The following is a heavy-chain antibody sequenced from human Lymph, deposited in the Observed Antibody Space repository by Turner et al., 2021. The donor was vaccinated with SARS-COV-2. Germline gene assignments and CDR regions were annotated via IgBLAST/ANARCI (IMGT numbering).Heavy chain of an antibody. Sequence: EVPLVESGGCLVQPGGSLRLSCAASGFTFSSYSMNWVRQAPGKGLEWVSYISISSSTIYYADSVKGRFTISRDNAKNSLYLQMNSLRDEDTAVYYCARDRGGYGAYYYGMDVWGQGTTVTVSS. D-gene: IGHD2-15*01. CDR3: ARDRGGYGAYYYGMDV. CDR2: ISISSSTI. CDR1: GFTFSSYS. V-gene: IGHV3-48*02. J-gene: IGHJ6*02.